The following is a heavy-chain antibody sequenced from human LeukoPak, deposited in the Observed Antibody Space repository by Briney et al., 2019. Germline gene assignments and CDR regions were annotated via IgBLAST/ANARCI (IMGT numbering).Heavy chain of an antibody. CDR1: GGSFSGYY. CDR3: ARARIGYCSSTSCYVYYFDY. V-gene: IGHV4-34*01. Sequence: SETLSLTCAVYGGSFSGYYWSWIRQPPGKGLEWIGEINHSGSTNYNPSLKSRVTISVDTSKNQFSLKLSSVTAADTAVYYCARARIGYCSSTSCYVYYFDYWGQGTLVTVSS. J-gene: IGHJ4*02. CDR2: INHSGST. D-gene: IGHD2-2*03.